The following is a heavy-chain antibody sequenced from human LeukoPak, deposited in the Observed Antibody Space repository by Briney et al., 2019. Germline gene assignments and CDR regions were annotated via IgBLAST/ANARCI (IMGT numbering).Heavy chain of an antibody. D-gene: IGHD2-2*03. CDR3: ASGHCSSTSCYLYYYMDV. V-gene: IGHV1-18*01. Sequence: ASVKASCKASGYTFTSYGTSWVRQAPGQGLEWMGWISAYNGNTNYAQKLQGRVTMTTDTSTSTAYMELRSLRSDDTAVYYCASGHCSSTSCYLYYYMDVWGKGTTVTVSS. J-gene: IGHJ6*03. CDR2: ISAYNGNT. CDR1: GYTFTSYG.